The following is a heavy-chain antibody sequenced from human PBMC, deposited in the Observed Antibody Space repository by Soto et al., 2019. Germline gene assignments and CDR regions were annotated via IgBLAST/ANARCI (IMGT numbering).Heavy chain of an antibody. Sequence: SETLSLTFTVSGGSISSYYWSWIRQPPGKGLEWIGYIYYSGSTNYNPSLKSRVTISVDTSKNQFSLKLSSVTSADTDVYYCARIIVGATVDLWGQGSLVPVSS. CDR2: IYYSGST. J-gene: IGHJ5*02. D-gene: IGHD1-26*01. CDR1: GGSISSYY. CDR3: ARIIVGATVDL. V-gene: IGHV4-59*01.